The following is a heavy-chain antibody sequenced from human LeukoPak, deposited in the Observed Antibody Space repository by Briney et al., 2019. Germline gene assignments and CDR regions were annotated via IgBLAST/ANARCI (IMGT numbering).Heavy chain of an antibody. V-gene: IGHV1-2*02. J-gene: IGHJ4*02. Sequence: ALVKASCKASGYTFTGYYMHWVRQAPGQGLEWMGWINPNSGGTNYAQKFQGRVTMTRDTSISTAYMELSRLRSDDTAVYYCATLVVTAMYYFDYWGQGTLVTVSS. D-gene: IGHD2-21*02. CDR2: INPNSGGT. CDR1: GYTFTGYY. CDR3: ATLVVTAMYYFDY.